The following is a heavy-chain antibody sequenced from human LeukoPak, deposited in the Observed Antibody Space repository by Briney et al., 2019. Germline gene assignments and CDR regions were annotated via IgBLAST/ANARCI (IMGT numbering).Heavy chain of an antibody. V-gene: IGHV4-30-2*01. CDR2: IYHSGST. J-gene: IGHJ4*02. CDR3: ARGITYYDILTGYYEGYYFDY. D-gene: IGHD3-9*01. Sequence: LRLSCAASGFTFSSYAMHWVRQAPGKGLEWIGYIYHSGSTCYNPSLKSRVTISVDRSKNQFSLKLSSVTAADTAVYYCARGITYYDILTGYYEGYYFDYWGQGTLVTVSS. CDR1: GFTFSSYA.